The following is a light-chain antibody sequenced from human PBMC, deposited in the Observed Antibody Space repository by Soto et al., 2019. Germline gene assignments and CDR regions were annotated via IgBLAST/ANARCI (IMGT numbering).Light chain of an antibody. J-gene: IGKJ4*01. CDR2: GAS. Sequence: DIHMTQSPSSVSASLLYIVTITCXSSQDINSWLAWYQQKPGRAPNLLIYGASDLQSGVPSRFSGSQSGTEFTLTITSLLPDDFATYFCQQYSSYSLPTFGGGTKVDI. CDR3: QQYSSYSLPT. CDR1: QDINSW. V-gene: IGKV1-12*01.